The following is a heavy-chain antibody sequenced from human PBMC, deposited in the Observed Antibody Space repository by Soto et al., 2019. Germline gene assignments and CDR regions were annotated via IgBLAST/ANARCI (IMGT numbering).Heavy chain of an antibody. Sequence: ASVKVSCKASGYTFTNFGISWMRQAPGQGLEWMGLISASNGHTNYAQKFQGRVTLTTDTSTSTAHMEVRSLRSDDTATYYCARSIMVFGIVAVTSYIDSWGQGTQVTVSS. CDR1: GYTFTNFG. V-gene: IGHV1-18*01. J-gene: IGHJ4*02. CDR2: ISASNGHT. CDR3: ARSIMVFGIVAVTSYIDS. D-gene: IGHD3-3*01.